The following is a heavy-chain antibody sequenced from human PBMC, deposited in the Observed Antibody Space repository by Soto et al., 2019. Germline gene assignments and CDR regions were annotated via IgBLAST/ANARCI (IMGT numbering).Heavy chain of an antibody. CDR1: GFTFSSYA. J-gene: IGHJ4*02. Sequence: GGSLRLSCAAPGFTFSSYAMSWVRQAPGKGLEWVSAISGSGGSTYYADSVKGRFTISRDNSKNTLYLQMNSLRAEDTAVYYCAKIGIAVAVAYFDYWGQGTLVTRLL. V-gene: IGHV3-23*01. CDR3: AKIGIAVAVAYFDY. D-gene: IGHD6-19*01. CDR2: ISGSGGST.